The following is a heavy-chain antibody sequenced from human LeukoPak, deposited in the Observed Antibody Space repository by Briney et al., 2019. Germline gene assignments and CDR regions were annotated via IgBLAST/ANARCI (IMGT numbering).Heavy chain of an antibody. CDR1: GYSFAKYW. CDR2: SYPGDSDI. J-gene: IGHJ5*02. CDR3: ARGKVVSAASSFWFDP. V-gene: IGHV5-51*01. Sequence: GESLRISCKASGYSFAKYWIGWVRQMSGKGLEWMGISYPGDSDIRYSPSFQGQVIISADKSISTAYLQWCSLKASDTAMYYCARGKVVSAASSFWFDPWGPGTLVTVSS. D-gene: IGHD2-2*01.